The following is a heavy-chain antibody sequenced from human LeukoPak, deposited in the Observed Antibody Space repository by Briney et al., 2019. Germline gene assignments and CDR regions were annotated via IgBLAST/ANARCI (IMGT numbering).Heavy chain of an antibody. V-gene: IGHV3-21*01. CDR1: GFTFSSYS. J-gene: IGHJ5*02. CDR2: VTSSSSYI. CDR3: ARDLTVTSTCWFDR. D-gene: IGHD4-11*01. Sequence: GGSLRLSCAVSGFTFSSYSMNWVRQAPGKGLEWVSSVTSSSSYIYYADSVKGRFTISRDNAKNSLYLQMNSLRAEDTAVYYCARDLTVTSTCWFDRWGQGTLVTVSS.